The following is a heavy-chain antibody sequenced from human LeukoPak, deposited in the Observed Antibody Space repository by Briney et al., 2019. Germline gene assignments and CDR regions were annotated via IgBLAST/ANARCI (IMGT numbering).Heavy chain of an antibody. CDR3: AKCGLLGYCSSTSCYTLYYFDY. Sequence: GGSLRLSCAASGFTFSSYAMSWVRQAPGKGLEWVSAISGSGGSTYYADSVKGRFTISRDNSKNTLYLQMNSLRAEDTAVYYCAKCGLLGYCSSTSCYTLYYFDYWGQGTLVTVSS. D-gene: IGHD2-2*02. CDR2: ISGSGGST. J-gene: IGHJ4*02. V-gene: IGHV3-23*01. CDR1: GFTFSSYA.